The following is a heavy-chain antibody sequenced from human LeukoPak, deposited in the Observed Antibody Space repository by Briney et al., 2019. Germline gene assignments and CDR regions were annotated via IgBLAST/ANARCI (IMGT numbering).Heavy chain of an antibody. V-gene: IGHV4-39*01. J-gene: IGHJ4*02. Sequence: PSETLSLTCSVSGGSISSSDYYWVWIRQPPGKGLEWIVNIFYTGTTHYNPSLKSRVTISVDTSKNQFSLKVNSVTAADTAVYYCARRGLDWSVFDYWGLGTLVTVSS. CDR2: IFYTGTT. CDR3: ARRGLDWSVFDY. D-gene: IGHD3/OR15-3a*01. CDR1: GGSISSSDYY.